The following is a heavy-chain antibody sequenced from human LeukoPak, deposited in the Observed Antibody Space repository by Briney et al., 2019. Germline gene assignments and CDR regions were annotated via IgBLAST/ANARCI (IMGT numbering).Heavy chain of an antibody. Sequence: APVKISCQASGYTFTDYYMHGLQQAPGTGLEWMGRVDPEDGETIYAEKFQGRVTITADTSTDTAYMELSSQRSEDTAVYYCAGRIGFWSGYYEALDYWGQGTLVTVSS. V-gene: IGHV1-69-2*01. CDR1: GYTFTDYY. CDR2: VDPEDGET. D-gene: IGHD3-3*01. CDR3: AGRIGFWSGYYEALDY. J-gene: IGHJ4*02.